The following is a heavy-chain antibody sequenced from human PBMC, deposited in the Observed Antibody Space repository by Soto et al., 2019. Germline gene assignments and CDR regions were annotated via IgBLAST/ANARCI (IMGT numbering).Heavy chain of an antibody. V-gene: IGHV4-39*01. CDR2: MYSSGNT. D-gene: IGHD3-22*01. Sequence: QLQLQESGPGLVKPSETLSLTCTVSAGSISRRNYYWGWIRQPPGKGLEWIGSMYSSGNTYYKQAFKSRVSISVDTSKSQFSLKLPSVAAADTAVYYCGRQPYDSSGYYYGAWGQGTLVTVSS. CDR3: GRQPYDSSGYYYGA. J-gene: IGHJ5*02. CDR1: AGSISRRNYY.